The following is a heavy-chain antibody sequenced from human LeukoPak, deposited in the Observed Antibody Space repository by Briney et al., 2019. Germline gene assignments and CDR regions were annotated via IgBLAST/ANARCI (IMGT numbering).Heavy chain of an antibody. Sequence: PGGSLRLSCAASGFTFSSYGMHWVSQAPGKGLEWVAVIWYDGSNKYYADSVKGRFTISRDNSKNTLYLQMNSLRAEDTAVYYCAKDTASHSSGWLVDYWGQGTLVTVSS. CDR1: GFTFSSYG. D-gene: IGHD6-19*01. CDR2: IWYDGSNK. J-gene: IGHJ4*02. V-gene: IGHV3-33*06. CDR3: AKDTASHSSGWLVDY.